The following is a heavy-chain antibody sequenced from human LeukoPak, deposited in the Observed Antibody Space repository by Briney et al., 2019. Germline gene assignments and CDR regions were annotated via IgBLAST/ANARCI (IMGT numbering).Heavy chain of an antibody. Sequence: GGSLRLSCAASGFTFSAYYMSWIRQAPGKGLEWVSYISSSGSTIYYADSVKGRFTIPRDNAKNSLYLQMNSLRAEDTAVYYCARGSDYDTLTGYHDYWGQGTLVTVSS. D-gene: IGHD3-9*01. V-gene: IGHV3-11*01. CDR2: ISSSGSTI. CDR3: ARGSDYDTLTGYHDY. CDR1: GFTFSAYY. J-gene: IGHJ4*02.